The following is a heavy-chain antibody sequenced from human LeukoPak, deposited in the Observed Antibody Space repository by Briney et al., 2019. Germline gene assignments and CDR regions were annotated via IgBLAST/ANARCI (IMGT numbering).Heavy chain of an antibody. D-gene: IGHD3-10*01. CDR3: AKQFGDCFDY. CDR2: ISGSGGST. CDR1: GFTFLSYA. V-gene: IGHV3-23*01. Sequence: GGSVSLSCACCGFTFLSYARTWVGPAAGRRGEWVSAISGSGGSTYYADSVKGRFTISRDKSKNTLYLQMNSLRAEDTALYYCAKQFGDCFDYWGQGTLVTVSS. J-gene: IGHJ4*02.